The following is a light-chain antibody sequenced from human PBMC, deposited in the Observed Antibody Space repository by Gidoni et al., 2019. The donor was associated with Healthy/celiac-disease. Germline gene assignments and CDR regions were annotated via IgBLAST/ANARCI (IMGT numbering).Light chain of an antibody. Sequence: LTPSPGTLSWSPGERATLACRASQSVSSSYLAWYQQKPGQAPRLLIYGASSRATGIPDRFSGSGSGTDFTLTISRLEPEDFAVYYCQQYGSLRTFGQXTKVEIK. CDR2: GAS. V-gene: IGKV3-20*01. J-gene: IGKJ1*01. CDR1: QSVSSSY. CDR3: QQYGSLRT.